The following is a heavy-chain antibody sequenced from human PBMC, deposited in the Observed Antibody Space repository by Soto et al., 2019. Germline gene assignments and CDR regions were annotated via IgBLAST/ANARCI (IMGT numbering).Heavy chain of an antibody. Sequence: QLRLQESGPRLLKPSETLSLTCVVSGGSVSSGDFSWGWIRQPPGQGPEWVATIDSSGTASYNPSLHSRVSISMDTSRNEISMELTSVTATDTSLYSCVRLPPTVTPGKNFYFYMDVWGQGATVIVSS. D-gene: IGHD4-17*01. V-gene: IGHV4-39*01. CDR1: GGSVSSGDFS. J-gene: IGHJ6*03. CDR2: IDSSGTA. CDR3: VRLPPTVTPGKNFYFYMDV.